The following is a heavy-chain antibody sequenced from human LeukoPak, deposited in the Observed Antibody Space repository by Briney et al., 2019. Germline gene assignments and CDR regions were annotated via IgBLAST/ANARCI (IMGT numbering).Heavy chain of an antibody. V-gene: IGHV3-23*01. CDR2: ISGSGGST. CDR3: AKDQITMIVVDAFDI. CDR1: GFTFSNYW. Sequence: GGSLRLSCAASGFTFSNYWMSWVRQAPGKGLEWVSAISGSGGSTYYADSVKGRFTISRDNSKNTLYLQMNSLRAEDTAVYYCAKDQITMIVVDAFDIWGQGTMVTVSS. J-gene: IGHJ3*02. D-gene: IGHD3-22*01.